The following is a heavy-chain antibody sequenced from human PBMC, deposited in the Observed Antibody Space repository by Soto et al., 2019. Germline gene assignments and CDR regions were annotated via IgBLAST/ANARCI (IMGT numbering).Heavy chain of an antibody. D-gene: IGHD6-19*01. V-gene: IGHV3-30*18. Sequence: QVQLVESGGGVVQPGRSLRLSCAASGFTFSSYGMHWVRQAPGKGLEWVAVISYDGSNKYYADSVKGRFTISRDNSKNTLYPQMNSLRAEDTAVYYCAKPGIAVAGYYFDYWGQGTLVTVSS. CDR3: AKPGIAVAGYYFDY. CDR1: GFTFSSYG. J-gene: IGHJ4*02. CDR2: ISYDGSNK.